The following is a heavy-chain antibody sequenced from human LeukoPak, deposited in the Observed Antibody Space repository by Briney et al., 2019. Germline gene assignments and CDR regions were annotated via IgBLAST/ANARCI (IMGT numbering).Heavy chain of an antibody. V-gene: IGHV3-64*01. Sequence: GGSLGPSCAASGFTFSSYAMHWVRQAPGKGLEYVSGISSDGGSPFHVNSVKGRFTISRDNSKDTLYLQMGSLRAEDMAVYYCAREYCSGGRCQYYFDYWGQGTLVTVSS. CDR2: ISSDGGSP. CDR3: AREYCSGGRCQYYFDY. J-gene: IGHJ4*02. CDR1: GFTFSSYA. D-gene: IGHD2-15*01.